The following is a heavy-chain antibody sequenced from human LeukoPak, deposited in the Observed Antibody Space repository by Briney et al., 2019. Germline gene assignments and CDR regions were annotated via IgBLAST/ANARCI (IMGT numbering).Heavy chain of an antibody. V-gene: IGHV4-4*07. J-gene: IGHJ6*02. D-gene: IGHD1-26*01. Sequence: SETLSLTCNVSGDSISSHYWSWIRQPAGKGLEWIGRIYASGSTNYNLSLKSRVTISVDTSKNQFSLKLSSVTAADTAVYYCARGIVGATPNYYYYGMDVWGQGTTVTVSS. CDR2: IYASGST. CDR1: GDSISSHY. CDR3: ARGIVGATPNYYYYGMDV.